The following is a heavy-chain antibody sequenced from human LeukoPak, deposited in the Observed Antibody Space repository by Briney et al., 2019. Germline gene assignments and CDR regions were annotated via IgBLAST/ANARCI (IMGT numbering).Heavy chain of an antibody. CDR3: ARVGQSGSYPMDV. CDR2: ISSSGSTI. J-gene: IGHJ6*03. Sequence: PGGSLRLSCAASEFTFSDYYMSWIRQAPGKGLEWVSYISSSGSTIYYADSVKGRFTISRDNAKNSLYLQMNSLRAEDTAVYYCARVGQSGSYPMDVWGKGTTVTVSS. D-gene: IGHD1-26*01. CDR1: EFTFSDYY. V-gene: IGHV3-11*04.